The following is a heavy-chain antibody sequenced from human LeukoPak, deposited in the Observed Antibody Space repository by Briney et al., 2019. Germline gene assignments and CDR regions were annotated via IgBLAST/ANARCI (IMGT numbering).Heavy chain of an antibody. CDR3: ARYRGGSGYHFDY. Sequence: PSGTLSLTCAVSGGSISSSNWWSWVRQPPGKGLEWIGEIYHSGSTNYNPSLKSRVTISIDKSKNQFSLKLSSVTAADTAVYYRARYRGGSGYHFDYWGQGTLVTVSS. CDR1: GGSISSSNW. V-gene: IGHV4-4*02. J-gene: IGHJ4*02. CDR2: IYHSGST. D-gene: IGHD5-12*01.